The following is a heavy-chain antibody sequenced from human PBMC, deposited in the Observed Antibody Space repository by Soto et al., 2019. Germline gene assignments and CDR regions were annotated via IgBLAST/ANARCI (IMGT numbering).Heavy chain of an antibody. Sequence: PGGFLRLSCAASGFTFRSYWMHWVRRAPGKGLLWVSRMNSDGTTTNYADSVKGRFTISRYNVRNTLYLQMNSLRAEDTAVYYCVRDGYAVSVYGVDAWGQGATVTV. D-gene: IGHD5-18*01. V-gene: IGHV3-74*01. J-gene: IGHJ6*02. CDR2: MNSDGTTT. CDR1: GFTFRSYW. CDR3: VRDGYAVSVYGVDA.